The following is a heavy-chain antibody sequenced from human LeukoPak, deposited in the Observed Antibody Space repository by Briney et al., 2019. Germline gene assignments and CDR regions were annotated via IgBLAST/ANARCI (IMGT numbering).Heavy chain of an antibody. CDR2: INHSGST. D-gene: IGHD2-15*01. J-gene: IGHJ4*02. V-gene: IGHV4-34*01. Sequence: PSETLSLTCAVYGGSFSGYYWSWIRQPPGKGLEWIGEINHSGSTNYNPSLKSRVTISVDTSKNQFSLKLSSVTAADTAVYYCAREGCCSGGSCYSSWGQGTLVTVSS. CDR1: GGSFSGYY. CDR3: AREGCCSGGSCYSS.